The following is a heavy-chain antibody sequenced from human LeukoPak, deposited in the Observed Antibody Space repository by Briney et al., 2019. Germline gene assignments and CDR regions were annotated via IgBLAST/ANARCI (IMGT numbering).Heavy chain of an antibody. D-gene: IGHD4-17*01. V-gene: IGHV1-46*02. CDR3: ASEKNYGEKYFDS. CDR1: GDTFNIHY. J-gene: IGHJ4*02. Sequence: GASVKVSCKASGDTFNIHYFHWIRQAPGQGLEWMGIINRVDGIRGNAQTFQGRLMLTKDTSTSTAYMELSSLRSEDTAIYYCASEKNYGEKYFDSWGQGTVVTVSS. CDR2: INRVDGIR.